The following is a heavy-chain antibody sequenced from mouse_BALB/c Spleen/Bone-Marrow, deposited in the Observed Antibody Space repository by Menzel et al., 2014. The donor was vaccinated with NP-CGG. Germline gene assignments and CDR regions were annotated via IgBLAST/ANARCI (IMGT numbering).Heavy chain of an antibody. CDR1: GYTFTSYD. CDR2: IYPGDGSS. J-gene: IGHJ4*01. V-gene: IGHV1S56*01. CDR3: ARAPSMDY. Sequence: VQLQESGPELVKPGASVKISCKASGYTFTSYDINWVKQRPGQGLEWIGWIYPGDGSSRYNEKFKGKATLTADKSSSTAYMQLSSLTSENSAVYFCARAPSMDYWGQGTSVTVSS.